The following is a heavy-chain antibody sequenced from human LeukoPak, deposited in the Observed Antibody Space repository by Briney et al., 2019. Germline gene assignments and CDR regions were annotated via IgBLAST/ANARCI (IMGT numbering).Heavy chain of an antibody. Sequence: QPGGSLRLSCAASGFTFSSYAMSWVRQAPGEGLEWVSGISGSGGSTYYADSVKGRFTISRDNSKNTLYLQMNSLRAEDTAVYYCAKDRGRAATGFDYWGQGTLVTVSS. V-gene: IGHV3-23*01. CDR3: AKDRGRAATGFDY. CDR1: GFTFSSYA. CDR2: ISGSGGST. D-gene: IGHD3-10*01. J-gene: IGHJ4*02.